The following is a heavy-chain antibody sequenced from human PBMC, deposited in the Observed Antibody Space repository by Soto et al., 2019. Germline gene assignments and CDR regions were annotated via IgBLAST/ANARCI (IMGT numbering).Heavy chain of an antibody. J-gene: IGHJ6*02. CDR1: GCTFSSYW. CDR3: ARGARKQWLVYYYYYGMDV. CDR2: INSDGSST. V-gene: IGHV3-74*01. Sequence: GGSLRLSCASSGCTFSSYWMHLVRQAPGKGLVWVSRINSDGSSTSYADSVKGRFTISRDNAKNTLYLQMNSLRAEDTAVYYCARGARKQWLVYYYYYGMDVWGQGTTVTVSS. D-gene: IGHD6-19*01.